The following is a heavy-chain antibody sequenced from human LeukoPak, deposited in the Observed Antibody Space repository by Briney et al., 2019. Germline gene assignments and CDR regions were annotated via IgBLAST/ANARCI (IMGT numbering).Heavy chain of an antibody. V-gene: IGHV4-4*09. CDR1: GGSISRYY. Sequence: PSETLSLTCTVSGGSISRYYWSWIRQPPGKGLEWIGYNYTSGSTNYNPSLKSRVTISVDTSKNQFSLKLSSVTAADTAVYYCARHWGAFDIWGQGTMVTVSS. D-gene: IGHD7-27*01. CDR2: NYTSGST. J-gene: IGHJ3*02. CDR3: ARHWGAFDI.